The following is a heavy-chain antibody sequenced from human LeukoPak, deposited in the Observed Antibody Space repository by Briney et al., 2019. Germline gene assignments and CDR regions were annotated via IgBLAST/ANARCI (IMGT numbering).Heavy chain of an antibody. D-gene: IGHD3-10*01. CDR1: GFTFSSYA. V-gene: IGHV3-23*01. Sequence: PGGSLRLSCAASGFTFSSYAMSWVRQAPGKVLEWVSAISGSGTNTYYADSVKGRFTISRDNSKNTLFLQMNSLRAEDTAVYYCAKGYYGSGNYDPLLGYWGQGALVTVSS. CDR3: AKGYYGSGNYDPLLGY. J-gene: IGHJ4*02. CDR2: ISGSGTNT.